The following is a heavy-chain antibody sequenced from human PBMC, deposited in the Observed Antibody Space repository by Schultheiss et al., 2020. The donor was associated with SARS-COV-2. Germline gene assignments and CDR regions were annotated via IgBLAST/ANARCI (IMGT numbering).Heavy chain of an antibody. CDR2: ISGSGGDT. CDR3: ARGQWGGEQMATTILDY. CDR1: GFTFTTYA. D-gene: IGHD5-24*01. Sequence: GESLKISCAASGFTFTTYAMTWVRQAPGKGLEWVSGISGSGGDTYYPYSVKGRFTISRDNFKNTLYLQMNNLRAEDTAIYYCARGQWGGEQMATTILDYWGQGTLVTVSS. V-gene: IGHV3-23*01. J-gene: IGHJ4*02.